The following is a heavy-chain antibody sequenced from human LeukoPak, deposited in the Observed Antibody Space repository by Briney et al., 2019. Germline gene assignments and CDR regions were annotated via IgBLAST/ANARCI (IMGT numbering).Heavy chain of an antibody. Sequence: EASVKVSCTASGGTFSSHAINWVRQAPGQGLEWMGGIIPIFGTAKYAQKFQGIVTITAVESMSTAYMELRSLRSEDTAVYYCARGWLAETTVVTPYNYWGQGTLVTVSS. D-gene: IGHD4-23*01. J-gene: IGHJ4*02. CDR1: GGTFSSHA. V-gene: IGHV1-69*13. CDR3: ARGWLAETTVVTPYNY. CDR2: IIPIFGTA.